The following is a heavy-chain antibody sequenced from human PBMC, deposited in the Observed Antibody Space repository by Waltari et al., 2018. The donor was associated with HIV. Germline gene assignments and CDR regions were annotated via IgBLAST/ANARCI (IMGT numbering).Heavy chain of an antibody. Sequence: QVQLVQSGAEVKKPGASVTVSCKASGYTFPHYYIHWLRQAPGQGLEWMGWISPSTGATTYAQKFLQRITVTRDTSITTVYMELSSLTSDDTATYYCARENSDSGDGSWFDPWGPGTLVTVSS. CDR3: ARENSDSGDGSWFDP. CDR1: GYTFPHYY. CDR2: ISPSTGAT. V-gene: IGHV1-2*02. J-gene: IGHJ5*01. D-gene: IGHD2-21*02.